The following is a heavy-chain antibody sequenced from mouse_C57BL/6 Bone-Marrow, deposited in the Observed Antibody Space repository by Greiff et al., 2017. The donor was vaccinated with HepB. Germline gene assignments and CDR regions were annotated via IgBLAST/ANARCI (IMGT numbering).Heavy chain of an antibody. CDR2: ISNLAYSI. D-gene: IGHD3-3*01. CDR3: ARGTWRRYFDV. Sequence: EVQGVEPGGGLVQPGGSLTLSCAASGFTFSDYGMAWVRQAPRKGPEWVAFISNLAYSIYYADTVTGRFTISRENVKNTLYLEMSSLRSENTYMYYWARGTWRRYFDVWGTGTTVTVSS. J-gene: IGHJ1*03. CDR1: GFTFSDYG. V-gene: IGHV5-15*01.